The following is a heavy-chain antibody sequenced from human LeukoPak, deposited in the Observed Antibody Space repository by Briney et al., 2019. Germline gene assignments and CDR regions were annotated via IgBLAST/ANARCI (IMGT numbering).Heavy chain of an antibody. Sequence: PGTSLRLSCAASGFTFNSYGMHWVRQAPGKGLEWVAFIWYDGSNKYYADSVKGRFTISRDNSRDTLYLQMNSLRAEDTAVYYCARTFSTEFYYGSGTHLDYWGQGTLVTVSS. V-gene: IGHV3-33*01. D-gene: IGHD3-10*01. CDR2: IWYDGSNK. CDR3: ARTFSTEFYYGSGTHLDY. J-gene: IGHJ4*02. CDR1: GFTFNSYG.